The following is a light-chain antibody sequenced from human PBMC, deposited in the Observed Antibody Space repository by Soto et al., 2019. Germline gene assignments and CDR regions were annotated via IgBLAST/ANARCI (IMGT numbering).Light chain of an antibody. CDR1: SSDVGGYNH. J-gene: IGLJ1*01. V-gene: IGLV2-8*01. Sequence: QSSLTQPPSASGSPGQSVTISCTVTSSDVGGYNHVSWYQQHPGKAPQLMVSEVTKRPSGVPDRFSGSKSGNTASLTVSGLQAGDEADYYCSSYAGGNNFYVFGTGTKVTVL. CDR2: EVT. CDR3: SSYAGGNNFYV.